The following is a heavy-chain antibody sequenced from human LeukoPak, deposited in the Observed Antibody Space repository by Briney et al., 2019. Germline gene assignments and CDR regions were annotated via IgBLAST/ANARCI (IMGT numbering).Heavy chain of an antibody. CDR3: ARENSGSFDY. J-gene: IGHJ4*02. CDR1: GFTFSSYT. Sequence: PGGSLRLSCAASGFTFSSYTLNWVRQAPGKGLEWVSSITSSTLYIYYADSVKGRFTISRDNTKNSLYLQMNSLRVEDTAVYYCARENSGSFDYWGQGTLVTVSS. D-gene: IGHD1-26*01. V-gene: IGHV3-21*01. CDR2: ITSSTLYI.